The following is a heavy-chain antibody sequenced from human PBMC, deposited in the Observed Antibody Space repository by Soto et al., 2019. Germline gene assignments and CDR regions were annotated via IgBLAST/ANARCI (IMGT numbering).Heavy chain of an antibody. Sequence: EVQLVESGGGLVQPGGSLRLSCAVSAFTFSPYWMSWVRQAPGKGLEWVAIIQDDGGDEHYLEAVRGRFTISIDNAKKSLYLAMDSLRVEDTVVYYCSGGSGWISDSWGQGTLVTVSS. CDR1: AFTFSPYW. CDR2: IQDDGGDE. J-gene: IGHJ4*02. V-gene: IGHV3-7*05. D-gene: IGHD6-19*01. CDR3: SGGSGWISDS.